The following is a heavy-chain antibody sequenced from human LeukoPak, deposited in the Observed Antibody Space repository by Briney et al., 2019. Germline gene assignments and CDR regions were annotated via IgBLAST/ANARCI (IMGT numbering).Heavy chain of an antibody. V-gene: IGHV3-23*01. J-gene: IGHJ4*02. CDR3: AKVGVGWVAFEY. D-gene: IGHD3-16*01. Sequence: GGSLRLSCGASGFTFSNFAMSWVRQAPGKGLQWVSAISDSGGGTFYADSVKGGFTIYRDNSKNTLYLQMNSLRAEDTAVYYCAKVGVGWVAFEYWGQGTLVTVSS. CDR1: GFTFSNFA. CDR2: ISDSGGGT.